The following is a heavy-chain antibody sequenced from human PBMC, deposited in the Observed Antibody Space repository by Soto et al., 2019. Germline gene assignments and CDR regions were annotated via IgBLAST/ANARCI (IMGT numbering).Heavy chain of an antibody. J-gene: IGHJ3*02. CDR2: FDPEDGET. Sequence: QVQLVQSGAEVKKPGASVKVSCKVSGYTLTELSMHWVRQAPGKGLEWMGGFDPEDGETIYAQKFQGRVTMTEDTSTDTAYMELSSLRSEDTAVYYCATGMSLLIAVAGSHAFDIWGQGTMVTVSS. CDR1: GYTLTELS. D-gene: IGHD6-19*01. V-gene: IGHV1-24*01. CDR3: ATGMSLLIAVAGSHAFDI.